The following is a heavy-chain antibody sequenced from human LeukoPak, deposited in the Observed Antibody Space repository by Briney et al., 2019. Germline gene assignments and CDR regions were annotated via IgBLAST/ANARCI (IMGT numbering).Heavy chain of an antibody. D-gene: IGHD6-13*01. CDR2: IYYSGST. Sequence: KPSETLSLTCTVSGGSINSSYYYWGRIRQPPGKGLEWIGSIYYSGSTYYNPSLQSRVTISVDTSKNQSSLKLSSVTAADTAVYFCARAGAAAGPFDYWGQGTLVTVSS. CDR1: GGSINSSYYY. CDR3: ARAGAAAGPFDY. V-gene: IGHV4-39*07. J-gene: IGHJ4*02.